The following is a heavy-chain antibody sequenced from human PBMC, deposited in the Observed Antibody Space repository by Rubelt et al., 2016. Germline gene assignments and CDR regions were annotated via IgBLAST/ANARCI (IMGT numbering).Heavy chain of an antibody. V-gene: IGHV4-31*02. CDR2: IYYSGST. J-gene: IGHJ4*02. Sequence: PGKGLEWIGYIYYSGSTSYNPSLKSRVTISVDTSKNQFSLKLSSVTAADTSVYYCARELVTDPPYYFDYWGQGTLVTVSS. D-gene: IGHD2-21*02. CDR3: ARELVTDPPYYFDY.